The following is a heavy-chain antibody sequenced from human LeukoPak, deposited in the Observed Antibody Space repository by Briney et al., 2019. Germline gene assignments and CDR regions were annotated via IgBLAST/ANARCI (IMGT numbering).Heavy chain of an antibody. Sequence: SETLSLTCAVYGGSFSGYYWSWIRQPPGEGLEWIGEINHSGSTNYNPSLKSRVTISVDTSKNQFSLKLSSVTAADTAVYYCTRAGIASAQNWFDPWGQGTLVTVSS. CDR1: GGSFSGYY. CDR2: INHSGST. V-gene: IGHV4-34*01. J-gene: IGHJ5*02. CDR3: TRAGIASAQNWFDP. D-gene: IGHD6-13*01.